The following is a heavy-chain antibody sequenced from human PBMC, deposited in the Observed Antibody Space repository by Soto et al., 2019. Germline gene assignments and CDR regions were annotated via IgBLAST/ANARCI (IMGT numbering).Heavy chain of an antibody. Sequence: VQLVESGGGLVKSGGSLRHSCAASGFSFGSSSMSWVRQAPGKGLEWVSSISSSSSYIYYADSLKGRFTISRDNAKNSLFLQMNSLKAEDTAVYYCARAMSTVTTWYFDLWGRGTLVTVSS. CDR3: ARAMSTVTTWYFDL. J-gene: IGHJ2*01. D-gene: IGHD4-17*01. CDR1: GFSFGSSS. V-gene: IGHV3-21*01. CDR2: ISSSSSYI.